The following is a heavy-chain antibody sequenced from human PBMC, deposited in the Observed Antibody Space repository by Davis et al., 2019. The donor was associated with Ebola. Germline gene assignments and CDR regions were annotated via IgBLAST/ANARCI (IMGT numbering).Heavy chain of an antibody. CDR1: GFTFDDYA. CDR3: ARDLSRIAVTGTGGYFQH. V-gene: IGHV3-30-3*01. Sequence: PGGSLRLSCAASGFTFDDYAMHWVRQAPGKGLAWVAVISYDGSNKYYADSVKGRFIISRDNSKNTLYLQMNSLRADDTTVYYCARDLSRIAVTGTGGYFQHWGQGTLVTVSS. J-gene: IGHJ1*01. D-gene: IGHD6-19*01. CDR2: ISYDGSNK.